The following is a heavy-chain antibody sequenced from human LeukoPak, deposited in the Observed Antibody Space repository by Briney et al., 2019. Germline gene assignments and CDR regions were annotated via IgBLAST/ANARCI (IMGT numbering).Heavy chain of an antibody. CDR2: IYYSGST. CDR3: ARDRDYYDKSGYYSPFDY. CDR1: GGSISSYY. V-gene: IGHV4-59*12. D-gene: IGHD3-22*01. Sequence: SETLSLTCTVSGGSISSYYWSWIRQPPGKGLEWIGYIYYSGSTNYSPSLKSRVTISVDTSKNKFSLKLSSVTAADTAVYYCARDRDYYDKSGYYSPFDYWGQGNLVTVSS. J-gene: IGHJ4*02.